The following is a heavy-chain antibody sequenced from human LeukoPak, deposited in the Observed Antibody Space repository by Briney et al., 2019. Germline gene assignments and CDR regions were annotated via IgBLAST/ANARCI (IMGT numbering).Heavy chain of an antibody. V-gene: IGHV3-11*04. CDR3: ARDRGATNPRAFDV. J-gene: IGHJ3*01. CDR2: ISSSGGTI. D-gene: IGHD1-26*01. Sequence: GGSLRLSCAASRFTFSDYYMTWIRQAPGKGLERVSYISSSGGTIYYADSVKGRFTISRDNAKNSLYLQMNSLRAEDTAIYYCARDRGATNPRAFDVWGQGTMVTVSS. CDR1: RFTFSDYY.